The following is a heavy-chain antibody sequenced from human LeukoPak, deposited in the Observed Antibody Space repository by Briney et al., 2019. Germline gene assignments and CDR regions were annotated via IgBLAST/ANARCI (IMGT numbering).Heavy chain of an antibody. CDR3: ARALRFLEWSYDY. CDR1: GYSFTSYW. J-gene: IGHJ4*02. V-gene: IGHV5-51*01. CDR2: IYPGDSDT. D-gene: IGHD3-3*01. Sequence: GESLKISCKGSGYSFTSYWIGWVRQMPGKGLEWMGIIYPGDSDTRYSPSFQGQVTISADKSISTTYLQWSSLKASDPAMYYCARALRFLEWSYDYWGQGTLVTVSS.